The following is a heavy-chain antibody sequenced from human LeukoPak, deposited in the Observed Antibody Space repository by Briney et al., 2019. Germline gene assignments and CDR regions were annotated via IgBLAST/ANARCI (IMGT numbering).Heavy chain of an antibody. J-gene: IGHJ2*01. CDR3: ARSIVGATGWYFDL. CDR1: GGSFSGYY. CDR2: INHSGST. D-gene: IGHD1-26*01. Sequence: KTSETLSLTCAVYGGSFSGYYWSWIRQTPGKGLEWIGEINHSGSTNYNPSLKSRVTISVDTSKNQFSLKLSSVTAADTAVYYCARSIVGATGWYFDLWGRGTLVTVSS. V-gene: IGHV4-34*01.